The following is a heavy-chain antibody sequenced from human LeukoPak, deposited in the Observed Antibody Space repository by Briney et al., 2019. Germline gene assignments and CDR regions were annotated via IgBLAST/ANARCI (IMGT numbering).Heavy chain of an antibody. CDR2: INPSGGST. CDR3: ARGNYYDSSGQNTLFDY. D-gene: IGHD3-22*01. J-gene: IGHJ4*02. Sequence: ASVKVSCKASGYTFTSYYMHWVRQAPGQGLEWMGIINPSGGSTSYAQKFQGRVTMTRDTSTSTVYMELSSLRSEDTAVYYCARGNYYDSSGQNTLFDYWGQGTLVTVSS. CDR1: GYTFTSYY. V-gene: IGHV1-46*01.